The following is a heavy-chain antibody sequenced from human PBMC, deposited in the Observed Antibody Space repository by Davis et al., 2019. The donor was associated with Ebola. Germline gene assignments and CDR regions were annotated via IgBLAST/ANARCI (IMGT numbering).Heavy chain of an antibody. D-gene: IGHD2-8*02. CDR2: IFTGDSDT. V-gene: IGHV5-51*01. Sequence: KVSCKGSGYSFTSYWIGWVRQMPGKGLEWMGIIFTGDSDTRYSPSFRGQVTISADKSMKTAFLQWSSLKASDSGMYYCASLRRTITGMDDGFDIWGQGTMVTVSS. CDR3: ASLRRTITGMDDGFDI. CDR1: GYSFTSYW. J-gene: IGHJ3*02.